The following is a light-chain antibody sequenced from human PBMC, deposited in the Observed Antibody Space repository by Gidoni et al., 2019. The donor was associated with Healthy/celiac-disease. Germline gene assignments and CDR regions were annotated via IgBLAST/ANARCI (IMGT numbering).Light chain of an antibody. Sequence: DIVLPQSPAPLSLSPGERATLSCRARPSVSSYLAWYQQKPGQAPRLLIYDASNRATGIPARFSGSGTGTDFTLTISSLEPEDFAVYYCQRRSTAGGFTFGPGTKVDIK. CDR1: PSVSSY. J-gene: IGKJ3*01. CDR3: QRRSTAGGFT. CDR2: DAS. V-gene: IGKV3-11*01.